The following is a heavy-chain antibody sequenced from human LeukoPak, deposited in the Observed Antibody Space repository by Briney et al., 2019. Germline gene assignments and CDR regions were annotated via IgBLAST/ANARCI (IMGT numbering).Heavy chain of an antibody. CDR1: GFTFSSYA. V-gene: IGHV3-23*01. CDR3: AKKIGYSSDV. CDR2: ISGSGGST. J-gene: IGHJ6*02. Sequence: PGGSLRLSCAASGFTFSSYAMTWVRQGPGKGLEWVSGISGSGGSTYYAGSVKGRFTISRDNSKNTLYLQMNSLRAEDTAVYYCAKKIGYSSDVWGQGTTVTVAS. D-gene: IGHD6-19*01.